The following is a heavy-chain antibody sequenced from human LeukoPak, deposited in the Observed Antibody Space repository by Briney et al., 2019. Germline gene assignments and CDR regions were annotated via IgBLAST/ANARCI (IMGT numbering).Heavy chain of an antibody. CDR2: ISGSGGST. D-gene: IGHD2-15*01. V-gene: IGHV3-23*01. Sequence: PGGSLRLSCAASGFTFSSYAMSWVRQAPGKGLEGVSAISGSGGSTYYADSVKGRFTIYRDNSKNTLYLQMNSLRAEDTAVYYCAKVRCSGGSCNRGQGTLVTVSS. CDR1: GFTFSSYA. J-gene: IGHJ4*02. CDR3: AKVRCSGGSCN.